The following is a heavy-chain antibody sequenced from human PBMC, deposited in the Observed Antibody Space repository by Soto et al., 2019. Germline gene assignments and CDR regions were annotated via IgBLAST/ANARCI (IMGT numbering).Heavy chain of an antibody. V-gene: IGHV4-39*01. D-gene: IGHD1-1*01. CDR1: GGSITSGNYY. Sequence: QLQLQESGPGLVKPSETLSLTCSVSGGSITSGNYYWGWIRQPPGKGLEWIATINNSGTTYYKPSLRSRVTISVDTSKNQFSLKLSGVTAADTAVYYCARPRYPNCNWFDPWGQGTLVTVSS. J-gene: IGHJ5*02. CDR3: ARPRYPNCNWFDP. CDR2: INNSGTT.